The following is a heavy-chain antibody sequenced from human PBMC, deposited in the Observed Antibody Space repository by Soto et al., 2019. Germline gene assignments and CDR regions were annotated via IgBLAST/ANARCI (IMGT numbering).Heavy chain of an antibody. CDR3: ARQTLWFEIDY. Sequence: SETLSLTCTVSGGSISSYYWSWIRQPPGKGLEWIGYIYYSGSTNYNPSLKSRVTISVDTSKNQFSLKLSSVTAADTAVYYCARQTLWFEIDYWGQGTLVTVSS. V-gene: IGHV4-59*08. CDR1: GGSISSYY. J-gene: IGHJ4*02. D-gene: IGHD3-10*01. CDR2: IYYSGST.